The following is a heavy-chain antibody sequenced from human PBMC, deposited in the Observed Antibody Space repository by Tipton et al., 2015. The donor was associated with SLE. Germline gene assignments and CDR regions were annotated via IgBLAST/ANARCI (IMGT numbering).Heavy chain of an antibody. V-gene: IGHV3-74*01. D-gene: IGHD4-17*01. CDR1: GFTFSDYW. CDR2: IYSDGSST. Sequence: SLRLSCAASGFTFSDYWMHWVRQGPGKGLVWVSRIYSDGSSTNYADSVKGRFTISRDNAKNTLYLQMNSLRAEDTAVYYCARDYGYYGMDVWGQGTTVTVSS. J-gene: IGHJ6*02. CDR3: ARDYGYYGMDV.